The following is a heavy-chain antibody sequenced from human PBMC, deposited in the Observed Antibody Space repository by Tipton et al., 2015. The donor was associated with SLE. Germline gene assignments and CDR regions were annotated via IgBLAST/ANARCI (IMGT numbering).Heavy chain of an antibody. CDR2: IRYDGSNK. CDR3: AKDFEMAAILFDY. Sequence: SLRLSCAASGFTFSNFGMHWVRQAPGKGLEWVAFIRYDGSNKYYADSVKGRFTISRDNSKNTLYLQMNSLRAEDTAVYYCAKDFEMAAILFDYWGQGTLVTVSS. CDR1: GFTFSNFG. J-gene: IGHJ4*02. D-gene: IGHD5-24*01. V-gene: IGHV3-30*02.